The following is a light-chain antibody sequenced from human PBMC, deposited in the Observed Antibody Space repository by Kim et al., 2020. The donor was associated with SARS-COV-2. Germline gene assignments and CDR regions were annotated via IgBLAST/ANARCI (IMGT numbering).Light chain of an antibody. V-gene: IGLV3-1*01. CDR3: QAWDSGTVV. J-gene: IGLJ2*01. CDR1: KVGDEY. CDR2: QDD. Sequence: SYELTQPPSVSVSPGQTASITCSGDKVGDEYIYWYQQRPGQSPLLVIYQDDKRPSGIPARFSGSSSGNTATLSISGTQANDEGDYFCQAWDSGTVVFGGG.